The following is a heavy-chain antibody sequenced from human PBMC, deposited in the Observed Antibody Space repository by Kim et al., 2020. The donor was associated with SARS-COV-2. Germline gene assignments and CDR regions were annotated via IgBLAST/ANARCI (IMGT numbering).Heavy chain of an antibody. Sequence: GGSLRLSCAASGFTFGDYAMHWVRQAPGKGLEWVSGISWNSGSIGYADSVKGRFTISRDNAKNSLYLQMNSLRAEDTALYYCAQDGVAGDDSGNTGFYFQHWGQGTLVTVSS. CDR1: GFTFGDYA. CDR2: ISWNSGSI. D-gene: IGHD3-22*01. CDR3: AQDGVAGDDSGNTGFYFQH. V-gene: IGHV3-9*01. J-gene: IGHJ1*01.